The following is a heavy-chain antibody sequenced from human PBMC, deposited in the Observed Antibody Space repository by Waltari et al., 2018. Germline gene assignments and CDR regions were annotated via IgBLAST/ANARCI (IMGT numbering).Heavy chain of an antibody. CDR2: IDQDGGDK. CDR1: GFTFTDHW. Sequence: EVQLVESGGDLVQPGGSLRLSCAASGFTFTDHWMSWVRQAPGKGLEWVANIDQDGGDKYYVDSVKGRFTISRDNAKNSLYLQMNSLRDEDTAVYYCASCTGPPWGQGTLVTVSS. D-gene: IGHD2-8*02. CDR3: ASCTGPP. V-gene: IGHV3-7*01. J-gene: IGHJ5*02.